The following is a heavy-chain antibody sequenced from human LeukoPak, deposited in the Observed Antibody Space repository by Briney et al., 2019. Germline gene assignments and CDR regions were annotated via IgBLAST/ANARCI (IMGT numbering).Heavy chain of an antibody. CDR2: INPNSGDT. CDR3: ARAGKVTGTSTAKATFDY. D-gene: IGHD1-7*01. CDR1: GYTFTGYY. J-gene: IGHJ4*02. Sequence: ASVKVSCKASGYTFTGYYMHWVRQAPGQGLEWMGWINPNSGDTNYAQKFQGRVTMTRDTSISTAYMELSRLRSDDTAVYYCARAGKVTGTSTAKATFDYWGQGTLVTVSS. V-gene: IGHV1-2*02.